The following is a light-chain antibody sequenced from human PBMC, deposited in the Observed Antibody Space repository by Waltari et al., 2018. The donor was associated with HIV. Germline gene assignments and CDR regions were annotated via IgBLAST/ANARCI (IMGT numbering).Light chain of an antibody. CDR3: ATWDDSLIWV. V-gene: IGLV1-47*01. CDR1: NSNIGTNS. Sequence: QPVLTQPPSASGTPGHGVTISCSGSNSNIGTNSVQWYQHLPGMAPKLLIYRNNRRPSGIPDRFSGSRSGTSASLAISGLRSEDEADYYCATWDDSLIWVFGGGTKLTVL. J-gene: IGLJ3*02. CDR2: RNN.